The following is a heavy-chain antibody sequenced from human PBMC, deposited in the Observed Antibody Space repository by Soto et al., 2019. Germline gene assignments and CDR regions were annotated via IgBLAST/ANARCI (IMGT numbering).Heavy chain of an antibody. CDR2: IYYSGST. CDR3: ARARRVYCSSTSCCPVYFDY. V-gene: IGHV4-59*01. J-gene: IGHJ4*02. D-gene: IGHD2-2*01. CDR1: GGSISSYY. Sequence: SETLSLTCTVSGGSISSYYWSWIRQPPGKGLEWIGYIYYSGSTNYNPSLKSRVTISVDTSKNQFSLKLSSVTAADTAVYYCARARRVYCSSTSCCPVYFDYWGQGTLVTVSS.